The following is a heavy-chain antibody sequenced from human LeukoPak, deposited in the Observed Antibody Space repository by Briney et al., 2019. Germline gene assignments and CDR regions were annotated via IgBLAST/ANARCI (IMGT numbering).Heavy chain of an antibody. D-gene: IGHD3-9*01. J-gene: IGHJ1*01. CDR3: ASEDLAGYYIGYFQH. Sequence: SGGSLRLSCAASGFTFSSFSMHWVRRAPGKGLEWVSSISSSRSYIYYADSVKGRFTISRDNAKNTLYLQMNSLRAEDTAVYYCASEDLAGYYIGYFQHGGQGTLVTVPS. CDR1: GFTFSSFS. V-gene: IGHV3-21*01. CDR2: ISSSRSYI.